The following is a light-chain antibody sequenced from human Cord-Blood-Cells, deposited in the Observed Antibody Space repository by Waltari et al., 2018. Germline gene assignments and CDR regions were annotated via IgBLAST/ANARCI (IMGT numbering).Light chain of an antibody. CDR2: AAS. CDR1: QGISSY. V-gene: IGKV1-8*01. Sequence: AIRMTQSTSSLSASTGDRVTITCRASQGISSYLAWYQQKPGKAPKLLIYAASTLQSGVPSRFSGSGSGTDFTLTISCLQSEDFATDYCQQYYSYPRTFGQGTKVEIK. J-gene: IGKJ1*01. CDR3: QQYYSYPRT.